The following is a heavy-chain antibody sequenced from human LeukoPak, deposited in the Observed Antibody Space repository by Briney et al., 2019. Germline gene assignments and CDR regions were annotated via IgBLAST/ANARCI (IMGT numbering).Heavy chain of an antibody. V-gene: IGHV4-59*01. D-gene: IGHD2-2*01. CDR3: ARDDIEYCSSTSCSHYFDY. CDR1: GGSISSYY. CDR2: IYYSGST. J-gene: IGHJ4*02. Sequence: SETLSLTCTVSGGSISSYYWSWIRQPPGKGLEWIGYIYYSGSTNYNPSLKSRVTISVDTSKNQFSLKLSSVTAADTAVYYCARDDIEYCSSTSCSHYFDYWGQGTLVTVSS.